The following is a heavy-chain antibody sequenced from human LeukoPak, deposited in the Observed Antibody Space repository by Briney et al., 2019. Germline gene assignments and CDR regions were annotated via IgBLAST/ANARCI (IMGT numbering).Heavy chain of an antibody. V-gene: IGHV3-30*03. CDR3: ARGGGEKWLGPFDY. CDR2: ISYDGSNK. J-gene: IGHJ4*02. D-gene: IGHD6-19*01. CDR1: GFTFSSYG. Sequence: QSGGSLRLSCAASGFTFSSYGMHWVRQAPGKGLEWVAVISYDGSNKYYADSVKGRFTISRDNSKNTLYLQMNSLRAEDTAVYYCARGGGEKWLGPFDYWGQGTLVTVSS.